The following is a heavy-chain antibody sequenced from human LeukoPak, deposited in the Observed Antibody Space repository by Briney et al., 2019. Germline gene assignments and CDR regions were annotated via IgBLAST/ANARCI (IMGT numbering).Heavy chain of an antibody. D-gene: IGHD2/OR15-2a*01. J-gene: IGHJ4*02. V-gene: IGHV3-7*03. CDR1: GFTFSSYW. CDR3: TTFYHEYSPY. CDR2: IKQDGSEK. Sequence: PGGSLRLSCAASGFTFSSYWMSWVRQPPGKGLEWVANIKQDGSEKYYVDSVKGRFTISRDNAKNSLYLQMNSLKTDDTAVYYCTTFYHEYSPYWGRGTLVTVSS.